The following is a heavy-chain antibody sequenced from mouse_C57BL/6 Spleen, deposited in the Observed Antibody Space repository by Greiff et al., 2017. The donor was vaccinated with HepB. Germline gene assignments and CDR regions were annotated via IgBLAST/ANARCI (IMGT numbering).Heavy chain of an antibody. V-gene: IGHV1-26*01. CDR1: GYTFTDYY. CDR2: INPNNGGT. J-gene: IGHJ3*01. CDR3: ARYLPFAY. Sequence: VQLQQSGPELVKPGASVKISCKASGYTFTDYYINWVKQSHGKSLEWIGDINPNNGGTSYNQKFKGKATLTVDKSSSTAYMELRSLTSEDSAVYYCARYLPFAYWGQGTLVTVSA.